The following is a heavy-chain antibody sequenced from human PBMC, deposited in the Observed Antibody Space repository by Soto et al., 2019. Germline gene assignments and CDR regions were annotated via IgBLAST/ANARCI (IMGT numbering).Heavy chain of an antibody. CDR2: ISYDGNTQ. CDR3: AKETNAYEINF. Sequence: QVQLVESGGGVVQPGRSLRLSCAASGFIFSGYAMHWVRQAPGKGLEWVAVISYDGNTQYYADSVKGRFTVSRDNSNNMLYVQMNNLRDEDTAMYYCAKETNAYEINFWGQGSLVTLSS. CDR1: GFIFSGYA. J-gene: IGHJ4*02. V-gene: IGHV3-30-3*01. D-gene: IGHD3-9*01.